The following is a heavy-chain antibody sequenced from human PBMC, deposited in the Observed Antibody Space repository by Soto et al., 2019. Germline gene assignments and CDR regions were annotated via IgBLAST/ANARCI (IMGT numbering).Heavy chain of an antibody. Sequence: GGSLRLSCAASGFTFSSYAMHWVRQAPGKGLEWVAVISYDGSNKYYADSVKGRFTISRDNSKNTLYLQTNSLRAEDTAVYYCAKGDRGWELPTGFDYWGQGTLVTVSS. V-gene: IGHV3-30-3*01. J-gene: IGHJ4*02. CDR3: AKGDRGWELPTGFDY. D-gene: IGHD1-26*01. CDR1: GFTFSSYA. CDR2: ISYDGSNK.